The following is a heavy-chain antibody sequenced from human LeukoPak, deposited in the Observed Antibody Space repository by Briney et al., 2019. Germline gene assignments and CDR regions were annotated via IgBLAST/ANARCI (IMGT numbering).Heavy chain of an antibody. J-gene: IGHJ1*01. D-gene: IGHD5-12*01. Sequence: GGSLRLSSAASGFTFSTYWMTWVRQAPGKGLEWVANIKEDGSREYYVDSVKGRFTISRDNAKNSLYLQMDSLTAEDTAVYYCARDSPGYGAYVSWGQGTLVSVSS. CDR2: IKEDGSRE. CDR3: ARDSPGYGAYVS. CDR1: GFTFSTYW. V-gene: IGHV3-7*01.